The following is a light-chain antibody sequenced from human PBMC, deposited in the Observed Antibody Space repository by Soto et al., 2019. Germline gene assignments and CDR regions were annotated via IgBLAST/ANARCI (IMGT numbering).Light chain of an antibody. CDR2: EVS. J-gene: IGLJ1*01. CDR3: TSYTSSSTRFQ. CDR1: SSDVGGYNY. V-gene: IGLV2-14*01. Sequence: QSALTQPASVSGSPGQSITICCTGTSSDVGGYNYVSWYQQHPGQAPKLMIYEVSNRRSWVSNGLSRSKSRNTASLTISAVQAEDEADYDRTSYTSSSTRFQFRSRTKVTVL.